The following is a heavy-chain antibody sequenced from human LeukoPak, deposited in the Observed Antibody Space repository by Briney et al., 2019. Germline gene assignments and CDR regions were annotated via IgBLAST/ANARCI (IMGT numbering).Heavy chain of an antibody. Sequence: SETLSLTCAVYGGSFSGYYWSWIRQPPGKGLEWIGEINHSGSTNYNPSLKSRVTISVDTSKNQFSLKLSSVTAADTAVYFCASLGPYSSDWYSDSWGLGTLVTVSS. CDR3: ASLGPYSSDWYSDS. CDR1: GGSFSGYY. CDR2: INHSGST. J-gene: IGHJ4*02. D-gene: IGHD6-19*01. V-gene: IGHV4-34*01.